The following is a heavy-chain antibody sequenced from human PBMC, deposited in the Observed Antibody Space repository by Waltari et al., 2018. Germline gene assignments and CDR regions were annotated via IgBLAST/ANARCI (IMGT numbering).Heavy chain of an antibody. CDR2: ISYDGSNE. CDR1: GFTFSSYA. J-gene: IGHJ6*03. Sequence: QVHLVESGGGVAQPGRSLRLSWAASGFTFSSYAFHGVRQAPGKGVEWVGVISYDGSNEYYVDFTKGRFTISRDNSKNTLYLQIDSLTAEDTAVYYCARGWQGQINYYYMDVWGTGTPVTVSS. D-gene: IGHD3-10*01. V-gene: IGHV3-30-3*01. CDR3: ARGWQGQINYYYMDV.